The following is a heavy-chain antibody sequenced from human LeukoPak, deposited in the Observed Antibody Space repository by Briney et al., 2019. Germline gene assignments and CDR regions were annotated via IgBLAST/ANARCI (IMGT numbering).Heavy chain of an antibody. D-gene: IGHD2/OR15-2a*01. CDR2: IRYDGSNK. J-gene: IGHJ4*02. V-gene: IGHV3-30*02. Sequence: GGSLRLSCAASGFTFSSYGMYWVRQAPGKGLEWVAFIRYDGSNKYYADSVKGRFTVSRDNSKNTLYLQMKSLRADDTAVYYCARERTTIVSGTTIGAYWGQGTLVTVSS. CDR3: ARERTTIVSGTTIGAY. CDR1: GFTFSSYG.